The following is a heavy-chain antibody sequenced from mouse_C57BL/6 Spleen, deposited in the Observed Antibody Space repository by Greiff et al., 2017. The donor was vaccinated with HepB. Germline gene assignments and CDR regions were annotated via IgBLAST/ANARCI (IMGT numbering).Heavy chain of an antibody. D-gene: IGHD2-3*01. V-gene: IGHV3-6*01. CDR3: AREGAYDAYWYFDV. CDR2: ISYDGSN. CDR1: GYSITSGYY. J-gene: IGHJ1*03. Sequence: ESGPGLVKPSQSLSLTCSVTGYSITSGYYWNWIRQFPGNKLEWMGYISYDGSNNYNPSLKNRISITRDTSKNQFFLKLNSVTTEDTATYYCAREGAYDAYWYFDVWGTGTTVTVSS.